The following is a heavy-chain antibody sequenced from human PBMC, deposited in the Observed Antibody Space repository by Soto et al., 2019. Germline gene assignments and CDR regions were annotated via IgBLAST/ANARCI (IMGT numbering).Heavy chain of an antibody. CDR3: ARDQVSSGLYVLFDP. D-gene: IGHD6-25*01. CDR2: IYYDGST. J-gene: IGHJ5*02. Sequence: SETLSLTCTVSGGSISTYYWSWIRQPPGKGLEWIGYIYYDGSTSYNPSLRSRVTISVDTSKNQFSLILSSVTSADPAVYYCARDQVSSGLYVLFDPWGQGTLVTVSS. CDR1: GGSISTYY. V-gene: IGHV4-59*01.